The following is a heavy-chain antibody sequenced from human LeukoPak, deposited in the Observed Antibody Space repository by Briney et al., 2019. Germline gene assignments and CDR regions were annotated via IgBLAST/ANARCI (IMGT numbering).Heavy chain of an antibody. J-gene: IGHJ3*02. CDR2: ISSSSSYI. CDR1: GFTSSSYS. CDR3: ARDSQHQYYYDSSGYYRGAFDI. V-gene: IGHV3-21*01. D-gene: IGHD3-22*01. Sequence: PGGSLRLSCAASGFTSSSYSMNWVRQAPGKGLEWVSSISSSSSYIYYADSVKGRFTISRDNAKNSLYLQMNSLRAEDTAVYYCARDSQHQYYYDSSGYYRGAFDIWGQGTMVTVSS.